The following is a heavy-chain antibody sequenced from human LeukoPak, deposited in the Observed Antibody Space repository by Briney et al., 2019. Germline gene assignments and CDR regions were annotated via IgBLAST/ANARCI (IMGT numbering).Heavy chain of an antibody. CDR1: GFTVRNNY. CDR3: ATGERSVRGDGVYY. D-gene: IGHD3-10*02. J-gene: IGHJ4*02. Sequence: GGSLRLSCAASGFTVRNNYMSWVRQAPGKGLEWVSVIYSGGSTYYADSVKGRFTISRDNSKNTLYLQMNSLRAEDTAVYFCATGERSVRGDGVYYYGQRTLVT. V-gene: IGHV3-66*01. CDR2: IYSGGST.